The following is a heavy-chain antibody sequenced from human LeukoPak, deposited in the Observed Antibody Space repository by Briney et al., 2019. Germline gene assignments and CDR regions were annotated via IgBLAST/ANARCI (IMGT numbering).Heavy chain of an antibody. D-gene: IGHD3/OR15-3a*01. J-gene: IGHJ5*02. CDR2: IRDSGEA. CDR1: GFRVSDYY. CDR3: ARDRAANQDWVEFDP. V-gene: IGHV3-66*03. Sequence: PGGSLRLSCPGSGFRVSDYYMSWVRQPPGKGLEWVGLIRDSGEAFYADFARGRFAISRDESESTLYLQMNSLRVEDTAVYFCARDRAANQDWVEFDPWGQGTPVIVSS.